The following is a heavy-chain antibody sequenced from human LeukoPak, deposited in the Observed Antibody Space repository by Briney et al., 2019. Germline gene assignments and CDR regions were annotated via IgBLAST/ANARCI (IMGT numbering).Heavy chain of an antibody. CDR1: GGSISSGGYS. D-gene: IGHD2-15*01. V-gene: IGHV4-30-2*01. CDR2: IYHSGST. J-gene: IGHJ4*02. CDR3: ARYCSGGSCYPTYYFDY. Sequence: PSETLSLTCAVSGGSISSGGYSWSWIRQPPGKGLEWIGYIYHSGSTYYNPSLKSRVTISVDRSKNQFSLKLSSVTAADTAVYYCARYCSGGSCYPTYYFDYWGQGTLVTVSS.